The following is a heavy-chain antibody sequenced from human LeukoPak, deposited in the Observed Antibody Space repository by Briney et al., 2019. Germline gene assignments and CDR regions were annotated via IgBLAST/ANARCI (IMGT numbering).Heavy chain of an antibody. Sequence: GESLKISCKGSGYSFTSYWIGWVRQMPGKGLEWMGIIYPGDSDTRYSPSFQGQVTISADKSISTAYLQWSSLKASDTAMYYCARHGLMYYDSSGYLSYWGQGTLVTVSS. J-gene: IGHJ4*02. CDR2: IYPGDSDT. CDR1: GYSFTSYW. D-gene: IGHD3-22*01. CDR3: ARHGLMYYDSSGYLSY. V-gene: IGHV5-51*01.